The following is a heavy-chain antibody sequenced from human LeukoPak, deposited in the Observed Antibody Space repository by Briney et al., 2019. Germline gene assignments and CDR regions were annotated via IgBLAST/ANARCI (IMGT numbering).Heavy chain of an antibody. CDR1: GFTFSSYG. CDR2: ISYDGSNK. V-gene: IGHV3-30*18. J-gene: IGHJ3*02. D-gene: IGHD3-10*01. Sequence: PGRSLRLSCAASGFTFSSYGMHWVRQAPGKGLEWVAVISYDGSNKYYADSVKGRFTISRDNSKNTLYLQMNSLRAEDTAVYYCAKDTVLGWFVTAAFDAFDIWGQGTMVTVSS. CDR3: AKDTVLGWFVTAAFDAFDI.